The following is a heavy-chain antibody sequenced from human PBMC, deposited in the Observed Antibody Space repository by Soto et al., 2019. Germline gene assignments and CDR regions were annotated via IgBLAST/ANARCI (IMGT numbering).Heavy chain of an antibody. CDR2: ISYDGSNK. Sequence: QVQLVESGGGVVQPGRSLRLSCAASGFTFSSYAMHWVRQAPGKGLEWVAVISYDGSNKYYADSVKGRFTISRDNSKNXLXLXXNGLRAEDTAVYYCARGVWAEYSSDRYYDYDGMDVWGQGTTVTVSS. V-gene: IGHV3-30-3*01. J-gene: IGHJ6*02. CDR3: ARGVWAEYSSDRYYDYDGMDV. D-gene: IGHD6-19*01. CDR1: GFTFSSYA.